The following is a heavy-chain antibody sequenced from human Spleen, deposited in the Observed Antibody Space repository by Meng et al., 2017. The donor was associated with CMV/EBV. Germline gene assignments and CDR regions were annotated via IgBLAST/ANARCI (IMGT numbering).Heavy chain of an antibody. CDR2: ISSSSDYI. D-gene: IGHD1-26*01. Sequence: GESLKISCKGSGYSFTSYWIGWVRQAPGKGLEWVSSISSSSDYIHYADSVKGRFTISRDNAKNSLSLQMNSLRVEDTAVYFCARGGRGSLDYWGQGTLVIVSS. J-gene: IGHJ4*02. V-gene: IGHV3-21*06. CDR3: ARGGRGSLDY. CDR1: GYSFTSYW.